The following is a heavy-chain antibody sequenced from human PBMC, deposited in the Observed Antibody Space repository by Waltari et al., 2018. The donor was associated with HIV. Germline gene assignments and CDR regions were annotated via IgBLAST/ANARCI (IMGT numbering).Heavy chain of an antibody. D-gene: IGHD2-2*01. CDR2: ITGSGGNI. V-gene: IGHV3-23*01. J-gene: IGHJ4*02. CDR1: GSTFNIYA. Sequence: EVQMLESGGGLVQPGGSLRLSCSAAGSTFNIYAMTWVRQAPGKGLEWVSSITGSGGNIFRADSVKGRFIIARDNSKNRLYLQMSSLRGEDTAVYYCAKGSELVPAAMSLDSWGQGTLVTVSS. CDR3: AKGSELVPAAMSLDS.